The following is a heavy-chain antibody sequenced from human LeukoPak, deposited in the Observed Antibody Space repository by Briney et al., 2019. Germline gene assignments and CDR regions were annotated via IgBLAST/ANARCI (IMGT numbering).Heavy chain of an antibody. J-gene: IGHJ1*01. D-gene: IGHD3-22*01. CDR2: IYYSGST. Sequence: PSQTLSLTCTVSGGSISSGGYYWSWIRQHPGKGLEWIGYIYYSGSTYYNPSLKSRVTISVDTSKNQFSLKLSSVTAADTAVYYCARGAYDSSGYYYPEHFQHWGQGTLVTVSS. CDR3: ARGAYDSSGYYYPEHFQH. CDR1: GGSISSGGYY. V-gene: IGHV4-31*03.